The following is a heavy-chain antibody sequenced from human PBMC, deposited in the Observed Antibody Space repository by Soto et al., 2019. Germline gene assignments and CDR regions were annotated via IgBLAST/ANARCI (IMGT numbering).Heavy chain of an antibody. CDR2: ISASGGRT. J-gene: IGHJ4*02. CDR3: AKDQGYTTDSYYVALFDS. Sequence: GSLRLSCAASGFNLNNFSMTWLRQAPGKGPEWVAAISASGGRTFYAESVKGRFSTSRENSKSTVHMQMNTLRDEDTAIYFCAKDQGYTTDSYYVALFDSRGPGT. CDR1: GFNLNNFS. V-gene: IGHV3-23*01. D-gene: IGHD2-8*02.